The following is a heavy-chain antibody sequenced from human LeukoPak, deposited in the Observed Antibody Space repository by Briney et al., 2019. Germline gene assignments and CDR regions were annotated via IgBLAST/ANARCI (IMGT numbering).Heavy chain of an antibody. D-gene: IGHD2-15*01. CDR3: ARKVTSGYCSGGICRGYFDY. CDR2: ISSSSSYI. V-gene: IGHV3-21*01. J-gene: IGHJ4*02. CDR1: GFTFSSHI. Sequence: GGPLRLSRAASGFTFSSHIMNWVRQAPGKGREWVSSISSSSSYIYYAHSVKGRFTISRDNAKNSLYLQMNSLSAEDTALYYCARKVTSGYCSGGICRGYFDYWGQGTLVTVSS.